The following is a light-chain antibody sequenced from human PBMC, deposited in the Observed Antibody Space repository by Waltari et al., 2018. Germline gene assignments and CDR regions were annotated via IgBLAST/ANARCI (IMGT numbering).Light chain of an antibody. CDR1: SGHSSNV. V-gene: IGLV4-69*02. CDR2: VKSDGSH. J-gene: IGLJ3*02. CDR3: QTWGHGTWV. Sequence: QLVVTQSPSASASLGASVQLTSTLSSGHSSNVIAWLHQQPEKGPRHLMKVKSDGSHSRGDEITYRFAGSRSGAERYLTISSLQAEDEGDYYCQTWGHGTWVFGGGTKLTVL.